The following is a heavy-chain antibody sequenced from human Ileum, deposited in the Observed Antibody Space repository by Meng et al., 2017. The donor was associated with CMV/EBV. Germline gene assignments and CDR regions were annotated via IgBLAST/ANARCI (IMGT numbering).Heavy chain of an antibody. CDR2: ISGSGAST. V-gene: IGHV3-23*01. D-gene: IGHD6-19*01. Sequence: EVQLSGSGGGLVQPGGSLRLSCTVSEFTSGDYAMTWVRQAPGKGLEWVSSISGSGASTYYADSVNGRFSLSRDNSKNTVSLQMNSLRAEDTAVYYCARPISGWSPLVYWGQGTLVTVSS. CDR1: EFTSGDYA. CDR3: ARPISGWSPLVY. J-gene: IGHJ4*02.